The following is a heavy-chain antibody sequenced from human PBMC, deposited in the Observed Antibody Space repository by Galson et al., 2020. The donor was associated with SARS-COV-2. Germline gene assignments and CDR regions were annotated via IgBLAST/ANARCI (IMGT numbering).Heavy chain of an antibody. CDR2: VYPSGST. CDR3: ASEEVVIVPRTHFWYFDL. J-gene: IGHJ2*01. V-gene: IGHV4-61*02. D-gene: IGHD3-22*01. Sequence: SETLSLTCTVSGGSISGSSSYWSWIRQSAGKGLEWIGRVYPSGSTNYNPSLKSRVTISLDTSKNQFSLKVNSVTAADTAVYYCASEEVVIVPRTHFWYFDLWGRGTLVTVSS. CDR1: GGSISGSSSY.